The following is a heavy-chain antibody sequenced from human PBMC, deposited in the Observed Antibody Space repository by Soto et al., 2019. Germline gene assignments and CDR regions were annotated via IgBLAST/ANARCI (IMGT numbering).Heavy chain of an antibody. CDR1: CGTFSSYA. CDR2: IIPIFGTA. J-gene: IGHJ5*02. D-gene: IGHD2-8*01. CDR3: ASSAIVLMVYAPGWFDP. V-gene: IGHV1-69*13. Sequence: VKVGCKGSCGTFSSYAISCVRQAPGQGLEWMGGIIPIFGTASYAQKFQGRVTITADESTSTAYMELSSLRSEDTAVYYCASSAIVLMVYAPGWFDPWGQGTLVTVSS.